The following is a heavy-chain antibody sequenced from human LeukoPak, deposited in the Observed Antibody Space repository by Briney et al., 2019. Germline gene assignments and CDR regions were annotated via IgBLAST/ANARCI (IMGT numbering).Heavy chain of an antibody. V-gene: IGHV4-39*07. D-gene: IGHD3-9*01. CDR3: ARDGNYDILTGYYKRFIDY. Sequence: SETLSLTCTVSGGSIISSSYYWGWIRQPPGKGLEWIGSIYYSGSTHYNPSLKSRVTISVDTSKNQFSLKLSSVTAADTAVYYCARDGNYDILTGYYKRFIDYWGQGTLVTVSS. CDR2: IYYSGST. J-gene: IGHJ4*02. CDR1: GGSIISSSYY.